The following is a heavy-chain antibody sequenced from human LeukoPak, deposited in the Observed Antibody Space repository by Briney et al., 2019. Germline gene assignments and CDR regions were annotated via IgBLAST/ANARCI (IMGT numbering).Heavy chain of an antibody. V-gene: IGHV1-2*02. CDR2: ISPNSGGT. Sequence: ASVKVSCKASGYSFNDYYMHWVRQAPGQGLEWMGWISPNSGGTKYAQKFQGRVTMTRDTSISTAYMELSRLKSDDTAVYYCARSTRSSRVVVPAAILGWYFDLWGRGTLVTVSS. J-gene: IGHJ2*01. D-gene: IGHD2-2*01. CDR3: ARSTRSSRVVVPAAILGWYFDL. CDR1: GYSFNDYY.